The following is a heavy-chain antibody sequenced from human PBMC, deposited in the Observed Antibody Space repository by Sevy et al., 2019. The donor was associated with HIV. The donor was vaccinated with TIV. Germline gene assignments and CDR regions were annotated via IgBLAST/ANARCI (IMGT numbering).Heavy chain of an antibody. CDR3: ARDFGESYYDYGMDV. J-gene: IGHJ6*02. Sequence: GESLKISWAASGFTFSSYAMHWVRQAPGKGLEWVALISYDGSNKDYADSVKGRFTISRDNSKNTLYLQMNSLRAEDTAVYYCARDFGESYYDYGMDVWGQGTTVTVSS. D-gene: IGHD3-10*01. V-gene: IGHV3-30-3*01. CDR2: ISYDGSNK. CDR1: GFTFSSYA.